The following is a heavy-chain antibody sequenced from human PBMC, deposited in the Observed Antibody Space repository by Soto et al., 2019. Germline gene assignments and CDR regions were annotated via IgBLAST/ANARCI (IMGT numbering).Heavy chain of an antibody. V-gene: IGHV4-59*01. CDR2: ISYSGST. CDR1: GGSITSYY. Sequence: SETLSLTCTVSGGSITSYYWSWIRQPPGKGLEWIGYISYSGSTSYNPSLKSRVTISRDTSSNQFSLNLTSVTAADTAFYFCARDTVVTPTNRSSYDPWGQGTLVTVSS. CDR3: ARDTVVTPTNRSSYDP. D-gene: IGHD2-8*01. J-gene: IGHJ5*02.